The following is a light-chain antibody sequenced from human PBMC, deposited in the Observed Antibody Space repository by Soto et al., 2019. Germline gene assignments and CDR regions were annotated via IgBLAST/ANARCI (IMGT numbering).Light chain of an antibody. Sequence: QSVLTQPPSASGTPGQRVTISCSGASSNIGKNFVYWYQQLPRTTPKLLISRNDQRPSGVPERFSGSKSGTSASLAISGLRSEDVAEYYCAAWDDSLSGSYAFGTGTKLTVL. CDR1: SSNIGKNF. CDR2: RND. CDR3: AAWDDSLSGSYA. V-gene: IGLV1-47*01. J-gene: IGLJ1*01.